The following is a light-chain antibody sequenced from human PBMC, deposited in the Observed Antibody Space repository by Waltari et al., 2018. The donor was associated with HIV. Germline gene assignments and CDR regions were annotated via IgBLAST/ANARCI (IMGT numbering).Light chain of an antibody. J-gene: IGKJ3*01. V-gene: IGKV1-12*01. CDR3: LQAFNFPLT. CDR1: QGFTRY. Sequence: DIQVTQSPSSLSASVGDRVSITCRATQGFTRYLAWYQQKPRNTPKLLISATSGRQSGVSSRFSGGGSGTDFTLTISNLQPEDFATYYCLQAFNFPLTFGPGTTLDVK. CDR2: ATS.